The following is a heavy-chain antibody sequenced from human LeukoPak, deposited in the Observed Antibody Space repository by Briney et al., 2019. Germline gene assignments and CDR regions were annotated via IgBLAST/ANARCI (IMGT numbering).Heavy chain of an antibody. CDR1: GGTSSSYA. CDR3: ARATFYDSSGYYYLWSFDI. D-gene: IGHD3-22*01. V-gene: IGHV1-69*05. CDR2: IIPIFGTA. J-gene: IGHJ3*02. Sequence: ASVKVSCKASGGTSSSYAISWVRQAPGQGLEWMGRIIPIFGTANYAQKFQGRVTITTDESTSTAYMELSSLRSEDTAVYYCARATFYDSSGYYYLWSFDIWGQGTMVTVSS.